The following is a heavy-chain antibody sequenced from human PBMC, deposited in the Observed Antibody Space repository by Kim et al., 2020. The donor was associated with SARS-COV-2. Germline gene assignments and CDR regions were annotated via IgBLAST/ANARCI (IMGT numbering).Heavy chain of an antibody. CDR3: ARVPRAYYYYGMDV. Sequence: EQKFQGRVTMTRDTSTSTVYMELSSLRSEDTAVYYCARVPRAYYYYGMDVWGQGTTVTVSS. J-gene: IGHJ6*02. V-gene: IGHV1-46*01.